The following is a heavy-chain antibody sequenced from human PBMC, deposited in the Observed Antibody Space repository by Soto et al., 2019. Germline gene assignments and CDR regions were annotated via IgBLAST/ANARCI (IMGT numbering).Heavy chain of an antibody. CDR3: TKHLSNGSPDY. Sequence: GGSLRLSCAASGFTFSSYSMSWVRQAPGKGLEWVSLISGSGGGTYYADSVKGRFTISRDNAKNTLYLQMNSLRAEDTAVFYCTKHLSNGSPDYWGQGTLVTVSS. CDR2: ISGSGGGT. V-gene: IGHV3-23*01. CDR1: GFTFSSYS. D-gene: IGHD2-8*01. J-gene: IGHJ4*02.